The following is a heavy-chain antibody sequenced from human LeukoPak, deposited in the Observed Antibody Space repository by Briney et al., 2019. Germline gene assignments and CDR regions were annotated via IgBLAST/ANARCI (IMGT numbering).Heavy chain of an antibody. CDR3: ARDDHYCSGGSWYEDSDFDY. CDR1: GFTISSYA. V-gene: IGHV3-30-3*01. J-gene: IGHJ4*02. CDR2: ISFDGGNK. Sequence: PGGSLRLSCAASGFTISSYAMHWVRQAPGKGLEWVAVISFDGGNKYYADSVKGRFTISRDNSKNTLYLQMNSLTAEDTAVYYCARDDHYCSGGSWYEDSDFDYWGQGTLVTVSS. D-gene: IGHD2-15*01.